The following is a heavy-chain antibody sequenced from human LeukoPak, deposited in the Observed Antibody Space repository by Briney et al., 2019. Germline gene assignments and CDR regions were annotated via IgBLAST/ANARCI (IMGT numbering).Heavy chain of an antibody. V-gene: IGHV4-59*12. CDR2: IYYSGST. J-gene: IGHJ6*03. D-gene: IGHD6-19*01. Sequence: SETLSLTCTVSGGSISSYYWSWIRQPPGKGLEWIGYIYYSGSTNYNPSLKSRVTISVDTSKNQFSLKLSSVTAADTAVYYCAGGAGRYYYYYYYMDVWGKGTTVTVSS. CDR3: AGGAGRYYYYYYYMDV. CDR1: GGSISSYY.